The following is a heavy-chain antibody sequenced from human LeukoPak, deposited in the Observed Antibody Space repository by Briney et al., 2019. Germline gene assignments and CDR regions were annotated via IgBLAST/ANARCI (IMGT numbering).Heavy chain of an antibody. CDR3: ARGYSSSSGRPDY. D-gene: IGHD6-6*01. Sequence: PSETLSLTCTVSGGSFSSYYWSWIRQRPGKGLEWIGYIYYSGSTNYNPSLKSRVTISVDTSKKQFSLKLSSVTAADTAVYYCARGYSSSSGRPDYWGQGTLVTVSS. J-gene: IGHJ4*02. CDR1: GGSFSSYY. V-gene: IGHV4-59*08. CDR2: IYYSGST.